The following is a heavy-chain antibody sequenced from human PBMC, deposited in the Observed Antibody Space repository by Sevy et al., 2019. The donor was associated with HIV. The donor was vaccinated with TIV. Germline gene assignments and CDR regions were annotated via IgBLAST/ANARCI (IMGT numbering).Heavy chain of an antibody. CDR3: AGRVTSDSFDI. CDR2: IYSGGST. J-gene: IGHJ3*02. Sequence: GGSLRLSCAASGFTVSDNYMSWVRQAPGKGLEWVSLIYSGGSTDYADTVKGRFTISRDNSKNTLYLKMDSLRAEDTAVYYCAGRVTSDSFDIWGQGTMVTVSS. D-gene: IGHD5-18*01. V-gene: IGHV3-66*02. CDR1: GFTVSDNY.